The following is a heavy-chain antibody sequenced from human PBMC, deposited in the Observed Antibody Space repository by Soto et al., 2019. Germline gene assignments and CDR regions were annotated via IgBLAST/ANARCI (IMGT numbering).Heavy chain of an antibody. V-gene: IGHV4-30-4*08. CDR3: ARGRGYSYGLDA. D-gene: IGHD5-18*01. Sequence: SETLSLTCTVAGGSISSGGYSWSWIRQHPAKGLEWIGYIYYSGTTSYSPSLKSRLAISLDTSKNQFSLSLSSVTAADTAVYFGARGRGYSYGLDAWGQGTLVTVS. CDR1: GGSISSGGYS. J-gene: IGHJ5*02. CDR2: IYYSGTT.